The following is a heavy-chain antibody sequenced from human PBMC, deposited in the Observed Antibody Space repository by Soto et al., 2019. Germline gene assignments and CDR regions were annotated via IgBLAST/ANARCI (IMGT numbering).Heavy chain of an antibody. V-gene: IGHV3-11*01. Sequence: GGSLRLSCAASGFTFSDYYMSWIRQAAGKGLEWVSYISSSGSTIYYADSVKGRFTISRDNAKNSLYLQMNSLRAEDSAVYYCARVRGADDAFDIWGQGTMVTVSS. CDR3: ARVRGADDAFDI. CDR1: GFTFSDYY. CDR2: ISSSGSTI. J-gene: IGHJ3*02. D-gene: IGHD1-26*01.